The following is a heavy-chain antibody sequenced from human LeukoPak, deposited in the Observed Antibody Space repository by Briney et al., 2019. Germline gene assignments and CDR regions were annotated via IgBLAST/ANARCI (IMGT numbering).Heavy chain of an antibody. V-gene: IGHV4-4*07. CDR3: ATLTYTNNSYFSS. CDR1: GGSISSFY. J-gene: IGHJ5*01. D-gene: IGHD6-13*01. Sequence: PSETLSLTCTVSGGSISSFYWSLIRQPAGKGLEWIGRLYTSGSTNYNPSLKSRVTMSVDTSKNQFSLKLTSVTAADTAVYYCATLTYTNNSYFSSWGHGTLVTVSS. CDR2: LYTSGST.